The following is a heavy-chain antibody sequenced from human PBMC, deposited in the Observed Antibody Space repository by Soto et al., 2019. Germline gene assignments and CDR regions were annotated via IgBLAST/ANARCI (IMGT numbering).Heavy chain of an antibody. J-gene: IGHJ4*02. Sequence: EVQLLESGGSLVQPGGSLRLSCAASGFTFSSYAMSWVRQAPGKGLEWVSAISGSGGSTYYADSVKGRFTISRDNSKNTLYLQMNSLRAEDTAVYYCAKDGGLLLWFGELPYFDYWGQGTLVTVSS. D-gene: IGHD3-10*01. CDR3: AKDGGLLLWFGELPYFDY. CDR2: ISGSGGST. CDR1: GFTFSSYA. V-gene: IGHV3-23*01.